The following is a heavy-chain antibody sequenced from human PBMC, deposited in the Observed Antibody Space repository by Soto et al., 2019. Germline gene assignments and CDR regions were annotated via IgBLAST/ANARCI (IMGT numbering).Heavy chain of an antibody. CDR1: GDSINSGNYY. J-gene: IGHJ6*02. CDR2: ISSSSSTI. CDR3: ARGGLWFGELSYDMDV. Sequence: ETLSLTCTVSGDSINSGNYYWNWVRQAPGKGLEWVSYISSSSSTIYYADSVKGRFTISRDNAKNSLYLQMNSLRDEDTAVYHCARGGLWFGELSYDMDVWGQGTTVTVSS. D-gene: IGHD3-10*01. V-gene: IGHV3-48*02.